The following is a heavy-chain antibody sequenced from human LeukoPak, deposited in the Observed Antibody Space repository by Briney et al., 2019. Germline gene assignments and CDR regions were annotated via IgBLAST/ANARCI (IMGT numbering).Heavy chain of an antibody. CDR3: GSYRRAYDI. CDR1: GLTVSSTS. Sequence: PGGSLRLSCAASGLTVSSTSMTWARQAPGKGLEWVSDFLSDGRIYYADSVKGRFTISKDNSQNTVNLQMDNLRAEDTATYYCGSYRRAYDIWGQGTVVTVAS. CDR2: FLSDGRI. V-gene: IGHV3-53*01. J-gene: IGHJ3*02. D-gene: IGHD1-26*01.